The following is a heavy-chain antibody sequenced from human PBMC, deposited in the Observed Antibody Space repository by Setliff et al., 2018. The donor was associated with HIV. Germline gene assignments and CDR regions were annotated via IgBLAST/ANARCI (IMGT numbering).Heavy chain of an antibody. Sequence: SETLSLTCTVSGGSISSSSYYWGWIRQPPGKGLEWIGSIYYRGSTYYNPSLKSRVTISVDTSKNQFSLKLNSVTAADTAVYYCASTSSLGSSFDYWGQGTLVTVSS. D-gene: IGHD6-6*01. CDR3: ASTSSLGSSFDY. J-gene: IGHJ4*02. V-gene: IGHV4-39*01. CDR2: IYYRGST. CDR1: GGSISSSSYY.